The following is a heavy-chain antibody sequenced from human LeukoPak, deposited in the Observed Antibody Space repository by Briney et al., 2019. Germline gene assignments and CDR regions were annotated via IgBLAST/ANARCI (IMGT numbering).Heavy chain of an antibody. CDR2: MNPNSGNT. J-gene: IGHJ6*02. CDR3: ARAGSTYYDFWSGYYNNYYGMDV. V-gene: IGHV1-8*01. D-gene: IGHD3-3*01. Sequence: ASVKVSCKASGYTFTSYDINWVRQATGQGLEWMGWMNPNSGNTGYAQKFQGRVTMTRNTSISTAYMELSSLRSEDTAVYYCARAGSTYYDFWSGYYNNYYGMDVWGQGTTVTVSS. CDR1: GYTFTSYD.